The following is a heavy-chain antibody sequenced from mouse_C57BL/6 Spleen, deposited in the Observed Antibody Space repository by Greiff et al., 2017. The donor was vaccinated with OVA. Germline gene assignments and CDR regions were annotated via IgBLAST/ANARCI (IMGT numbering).Heavy chain of an antibody. D-gene: IGHD2-3*01. V-gene: IGHV5-12*01. CDR3: ARGTIYDGYYDYSMDD. Sequence: DVKLVESGGGLVQPGGSLKLSCAASGFTFSDYYMYWVRQTPEKRLEWVAYISNGGGSTYYQDTVKGRFTISSDNAKNTLYLQMSRLKSEDTAMYYCARGTIYDGYYDYSMDDWGQGTSVTVSS. J-gene: IGHJ4*01. CDR1: GFTFSDYY. CDR2: ISNGGGST.